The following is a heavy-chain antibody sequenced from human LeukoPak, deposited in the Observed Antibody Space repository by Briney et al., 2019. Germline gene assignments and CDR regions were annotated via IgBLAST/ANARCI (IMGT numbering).Heavy chain of an antibody. CDR3: ARVLRYSGYDLAH. CDR1: GFTFSDHY. D-gene: IGHD5-12*01. CDR2: TRNKANSYTT. Sequence: GGSLRLSCAASGFTFSDHYMDWVPQAPGKGLEWVGRTRNKANSYTTEYAASVKGRFTISRDDSKNSLYLQMNSLKTEDTAVYYCARVLRYSGYDLAHWGQGTLVTVSS. J-gene: IGHJ4*02. V-gene: IGHV3-72*01.